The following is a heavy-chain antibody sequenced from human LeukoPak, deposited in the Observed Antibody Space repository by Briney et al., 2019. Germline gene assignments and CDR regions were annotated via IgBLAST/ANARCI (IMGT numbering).Heavy chain of an antibody. Sequence: GGSLRLSCAASGFTFSSFAMSWVRQAPGKGLDWFSAISNNGDNTYYADSVKGRFSISRDNSKNTLYLQMNSLRAEDTAVYYCAREVSSGWPYYYYYGMDVWGQGTTVTVSS. CDR1: GFTFSSFA. J-gene: IGHJ6*02. V-gene: IGHV3-23*01. CDR3: AREVSSGWPYYYYYGMDV. D-gene: IGHD6-19*01. CDR2: ISNNGDNT.